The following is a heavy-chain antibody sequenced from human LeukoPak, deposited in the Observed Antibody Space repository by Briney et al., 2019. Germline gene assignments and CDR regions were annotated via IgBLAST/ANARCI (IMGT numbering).Heavy chain of an antibody. CDR1: GLTFSSYE. V-gene: IGHV3-48*03. CDR3: ADLGMTMIGGV. Sequence: PGGSLRLSCAASGLTFSSYEMNWVRQAPGKGLEWVSYISSSGSTTYYADSVKGRFTISRDKAKNSLYLQMTSLRAEDTAVYYCADLGMTMIGGVWGKGTTVTISS. D-gene: IGHD3-10*02. CDR2: ISSSGSTT. J-gene: IGHJ6*04.